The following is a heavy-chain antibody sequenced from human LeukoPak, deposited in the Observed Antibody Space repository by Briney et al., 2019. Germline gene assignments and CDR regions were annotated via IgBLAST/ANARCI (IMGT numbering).Heavy chain of an antibody. V-gene: IGHV3-74*01. CDR1: GFTFSSYW. CDR2: INGDGSTT. Sequence: GGSLRLSCAASGFTFSSYWMHWVRQAPGKGLVWVSRINGDGSTTSYADFVKGRFTISRDNAKNTLYLQMNSLGAEDTAVYYCARDAIQLWYYYYYMDVWGKGTTVTISS. D-gene: IGHD5-18*01. CDR3: ARDAIQLWYYYYYMDV. J-gene: IGHJ6*03.